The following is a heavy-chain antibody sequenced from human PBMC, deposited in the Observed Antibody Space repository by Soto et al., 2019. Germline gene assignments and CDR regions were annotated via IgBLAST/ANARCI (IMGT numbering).Heavy chain of an antibody. CDR3: ARVKARVGQDIVVVPAACRPDAFDI. CDR1: GFTFSSYS. Sequence: EVQLVESGGGLVQPGGSLRLSCAASGFTFSSYSMNWVRQAPGKGLEWVSYISSSSSTIYYADSVKGRFTISRDNAKNSLYLQMNSLRAEDTAVYYCARVKARVGQDIVVVPAACRPDAFDIWGQGTMVTVSS. V-gene: IGHV3-48*01. CDR2: ISSSSSTI. D-gene: IGHD2-2*01. J-gene: IGHJ3*02.